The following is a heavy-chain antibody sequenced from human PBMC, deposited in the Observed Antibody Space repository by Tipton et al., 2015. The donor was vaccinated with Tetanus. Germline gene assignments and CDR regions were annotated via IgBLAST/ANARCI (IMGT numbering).Heavy chain of an antibody. D-gene: IGHD1-20*01. CDR1: GGSLSSLL. J-gene: IGHJ3*02. V-gene: IGHV4-59*11. CDR3: ARRRYTWNRGGFDI. CDR2: IDHSGST. Sequence: TLTLTCTVSGGSLSSLLWTWTRLSPGKGLEWIGYIDHSGSTYYNPTLKSRVTISVDTSKNQFSLNLNSVTAADTAVYYCARRRYTWNRGGFDIWGQGTMVTVSS.